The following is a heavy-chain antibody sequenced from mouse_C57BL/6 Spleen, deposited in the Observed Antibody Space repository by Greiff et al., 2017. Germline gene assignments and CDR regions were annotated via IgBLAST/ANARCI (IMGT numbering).Heavy chain of an antibody. Sequence: VKLQQPGAELVMPGASVKLSCKASGYTFTSYWMHWVKQRPGQGLEWIGEIDPSDSYTNYNQKFKGKSTLTVDKSSSTAYMQLSSLTSEDSAVYYCARYGTPYYYAMDYWGQGTSVTVSS. D-gene: IGHD1-1*01. V-gene: IGHV1-69*01. CDR1: GYTFTSYW. CDR2: IDPSDSYT. CDR3: ARYGTPYYYAMDY. J-gene: IGHJ4*01.